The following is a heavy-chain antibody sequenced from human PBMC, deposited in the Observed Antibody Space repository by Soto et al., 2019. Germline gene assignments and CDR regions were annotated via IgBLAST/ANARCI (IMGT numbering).Heavy chain of an antibody. D-gene: IGHD3-22*01. V-gene: IGHV1-69*13. CDR3: ARLSSGYYYFDY. CDR1: GGTFSSYA. J-gene: IGHJ4*02. Sequence: SVKVSCKASGGTFSSYAISWVRQAPGQGLEWMGGIIPIFGTANYAQKFQGRVTITADESTSTAYMELSSLRSEDTAVYYCARLSSGYYYFDYWGQGTLVTVSS. CDR2: IIPIFGTA.